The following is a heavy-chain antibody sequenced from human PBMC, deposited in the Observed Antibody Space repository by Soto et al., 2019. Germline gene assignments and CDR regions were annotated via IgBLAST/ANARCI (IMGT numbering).Heavy chain of an antibody. V-gene: IGHV1-3*01. CDR2: IIAFNGNT. Sequence: ASVKVSCKASGYTFTSYAMHWVRQAPGQRLEWMGWIIAFNGNTKYSQKFQGRVTITRDTSASTDYMELRSMRSDDTAVYYCARVRMYADSAFEXWGQATMVTVS. J-gene: IGHJ3*02. CDR1: GYTFTSYA. CDR3: ARVRMYADSAFEX. D-gene: IGHD4-17*01.